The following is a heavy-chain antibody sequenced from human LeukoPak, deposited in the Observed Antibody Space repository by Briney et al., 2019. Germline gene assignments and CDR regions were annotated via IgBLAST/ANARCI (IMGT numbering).Heavy chain of an antibody. Sequence: GGSLRLSCAASGFTFSSYAMSWVRLAPGKGLEWVSGTSGSGGSTYYADSVKGRFTMSRDNSKNTLYLQMNSLRAEDTAIYYCAKVEEYSRPYYFDYWGQGTLVTVSS. V-gene: IGHV3-23*01. CDR3: AKVEEYSRPYYFDY. CDR2: TSGSGGST. CDR1: GFTFSSYA. J-gene: IGHJ4*02. D-gene: IGHD6-13*01.